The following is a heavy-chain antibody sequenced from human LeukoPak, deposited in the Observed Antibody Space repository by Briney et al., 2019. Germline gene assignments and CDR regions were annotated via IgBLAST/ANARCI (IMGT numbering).Heavy chain of an antibody. Sequence: GGSLRLSCAASGFTFRSYNMNWVRPAPGKGLEWVSYLSTGTTSIYYADSEKGRFTISRDNAKDSLYLQKNSLRDEDTAVYYCARGGSYFDYWGQGTLVTVSS. D-gene: IGHD1-26*01. J-gene: IGHJ4*02. V-gene: IGHV3-48*02. CDR3: ARGGSYFDY. CDR1: GFTFRSYN. CDR2: LSTGTTSI.